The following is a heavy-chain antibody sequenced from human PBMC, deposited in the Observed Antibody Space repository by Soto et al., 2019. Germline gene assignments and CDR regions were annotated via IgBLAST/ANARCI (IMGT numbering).Heavy chain of an antibody. CDR3: ASYRECSFDY. D-gene: IGHD3-16*02. CDR2: INHSGST. V-gene: IGHV4-34*01. J-gene: IGHJ4*02. CDR1: GGSFSGYY. Sequence: SETLSLTCAVYGGSFSGYYWSWIRQPPGKGLEWIGEINHSGSTNYNPSLKSRVTISVDTSKNQFSLKLSSVTAADTAVYYCASYRECSFDYWGQGTLVTVSS.